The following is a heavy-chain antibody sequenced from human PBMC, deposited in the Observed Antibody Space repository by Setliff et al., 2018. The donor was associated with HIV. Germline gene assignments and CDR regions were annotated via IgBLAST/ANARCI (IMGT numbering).Heavy chain of an antibody. D-gene: IGHD3-3*01. CDR3: ARGGLGVVTSFDS. Sequence: SETLSLTCTVSGGSISSGGYYWSWIRQHPGKGLEWIGYIHYSGNTYNNPSLNSRISISVDMSKNKFTLKLSSLTAADTAVYYCARGGLGVVTSFDSWGPGTLVTVSS. CDR2: IHYSGNT. V-gene: IGHV4-31*03. J-gene: IGHJ4*02. CDR1: GGSISSGGYY.